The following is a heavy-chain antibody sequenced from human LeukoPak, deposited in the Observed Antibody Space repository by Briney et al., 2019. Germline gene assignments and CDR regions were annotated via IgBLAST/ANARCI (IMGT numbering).Heavy chain of an antibody. D-gene: IGHD4-17*01. CDR1: GYTFTSYY. CDR3: ARDGKAVTTPSTDAFDI. J-gene: IGHJ3*02. CDR2: INPSGGST. Sequence: ASVKVSCKASGYTFTSYYMHWVRQAPGQGLEWMGIINPSGGSTNYAQKFQGRVTITADESTSTAYMELSSLRSEDTAVYYCARDGKAVTTPSTDAFDIWGQGTMVTVSS. V-gene: IGHV1-46*01.